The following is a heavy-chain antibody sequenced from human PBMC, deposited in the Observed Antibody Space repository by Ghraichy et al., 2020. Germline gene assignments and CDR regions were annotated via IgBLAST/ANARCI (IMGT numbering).Heavy chain of an antibody. CDR3: ARRLIVGATKRMGLTDY. Sequence: GESLNISCAASGFTFSSYAMHWVRQAPGKGLEWVAVISYDGSNKYYADSVKGRFTISRDNSKNTLYLQMNSLRAEDTAVYYCARRLIVGATKRMGLTDYWGQGTLVTVSS. V-gene: IGHV3-30*04. CDR1: GFTFSSYA. J-gene: IGHJ4*02. CDR2: ISYDGSNK. D-gene: IGHD1-26*01.